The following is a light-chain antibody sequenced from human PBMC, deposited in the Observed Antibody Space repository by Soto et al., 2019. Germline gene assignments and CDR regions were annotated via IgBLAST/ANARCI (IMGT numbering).Light chain of an antibody. CDR3: AAWDDSLNGVV. V-gene: IGLV1-44*01. CDR2: TNN. Sequence: QSVLTQSPSASGTPGQRVTISCSGSISNIGGNTVNWYQQLPGTAPKLLMYTNNQRPSGVPDRFSGSKSGTSASLAISGLQSEDEADYYCAAWDDSLNGVVFGGGTKVTVL. CDR1: ISNIGGNT. J-gene: IGLJ2*01.